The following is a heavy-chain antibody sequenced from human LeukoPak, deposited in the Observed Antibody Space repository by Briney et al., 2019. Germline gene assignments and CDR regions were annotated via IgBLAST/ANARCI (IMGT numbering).Heavy chain of an antibody. Sequence: PGGSLRLSCAASGFTFSSYAMSWVRQAPGKGLEWVSAISGSGGSTYYADSVKGRFTISRDNAKSSLFLQMNSLRVEDTALYYCARDRRYCSGATCQGFDYWGQGTLVTVSS. D-gene: IGHD2-15*01. J-gene: IGHJ4*02. CDR3: ARDRRYCSGATCQGFDY. CDR2: ISGSGGST. V-gene: IGHV3-23*01. CDR1: GFTFSSYA.